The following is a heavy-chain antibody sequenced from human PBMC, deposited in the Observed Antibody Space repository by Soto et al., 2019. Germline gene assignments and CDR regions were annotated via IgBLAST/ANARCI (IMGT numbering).Heavy chain of an antibody. CDR2: IIPIFGTP. D-gene: IGHD3-16*01. J-gene: IGHJ3*02. CDR3: ARDSRLWGSTGWKRENLFDI. V-gene: IGHV1-69*18. Sequence: QVQLEQSGAEVKRPGSSVKVSCKTSGCNFNTYPISWVRQAPGHRLEWMGKIIPIFGTPDYAQKFQGRVTINADEATTTVYMELRSRKSDDSAVYYCARDSRLWGSTGWKRENLFDIWGQGTMVTVSS. CDR1: GCNFNTYP.